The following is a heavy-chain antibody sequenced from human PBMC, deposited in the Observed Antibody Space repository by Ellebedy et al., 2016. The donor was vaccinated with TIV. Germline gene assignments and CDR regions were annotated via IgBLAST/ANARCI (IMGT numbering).Heavy chain of an antibody. V-gene: IGHV4-61*02. CDR1: GGSISSGSYY. CDR2: ISSGGT. J-gene: IGHJ5*02. Sequence: SETLSLTXTVSGGSISSGSYYWSWVRQPAGKGLEWIGRISSGGTSYNPSLRSRVTMSVDTSKNQFSLRLTSVMAADAAVYYCARGHNWFDLWGQGTLVIVSS. CDR3: ARGHNWFDL.